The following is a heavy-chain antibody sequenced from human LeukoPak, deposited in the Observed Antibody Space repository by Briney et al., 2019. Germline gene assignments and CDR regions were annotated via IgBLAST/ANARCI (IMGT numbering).Heavy chain of an antibody. V-gene: IGHV1-69*05. CDR1: GGPFSSYA. CDR3: ARARDDYGEYHAFDI. J-gene: IGHJ3*02. Sequence: GSSVKVSCKASGGPFSSYAISWVRQAPGQGLEWMGRIIPIFGTANYAQKFQGRVTITTDESTSTAYMELSSLRSEDTAVYYCARARDDYGEYHAFDIWGQGTMVTVSS. CDR2: IIPIFGTA. D-gene: IGHD4-17*01.